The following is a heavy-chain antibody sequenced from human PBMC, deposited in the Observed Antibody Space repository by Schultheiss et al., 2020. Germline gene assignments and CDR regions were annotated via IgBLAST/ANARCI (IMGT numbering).Heavy chain of an antibody. J-gene: IGHJ4*02. CDR3: ARMGLRGVPTFDY. V-gene: IGHV4-61*05. Sequence: SETLSLTCTVSGGSISSSSYYWSWIRQPPGKGLEWIGYIYYSGSTNYNPSLQSRVTISVDTSKNQFSLRLSSVTAADTAVYYCARMGLRGVPTFDYWGQGTLVTVSS. D-gene: IGHD3-10*01. CDR1: GGSISSSSYY. CDR2: IYYSGST.